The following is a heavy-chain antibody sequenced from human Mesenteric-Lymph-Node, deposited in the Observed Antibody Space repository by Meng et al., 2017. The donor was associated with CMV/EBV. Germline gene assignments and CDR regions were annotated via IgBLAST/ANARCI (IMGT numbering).Heavy chain of an antibody. V-gene: IGHV3-23*01. D-gene: IGHD3-10*01. Sequence: GESLKISCAASGFTFSNYAMSWVRQAPGKGLEWVSGISGRSGNTFYADSVKGRFTISRDNSKHTLYLQMNSLRTEDTALYYCARGSGSGSYYNEPASDIWGQGTMVTVSS. CDR3: ARGSGSGSYYNEPASDI. CDR2: ISGRSGNT. CDR1: GFTFSNYA. J-gene: IGHJ3*02.